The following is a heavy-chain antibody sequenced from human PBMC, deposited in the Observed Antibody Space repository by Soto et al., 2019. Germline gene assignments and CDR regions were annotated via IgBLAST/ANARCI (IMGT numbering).Heavy chain of an antibody. V-gene: IGHV3-33*01. CDR1: GFTFSSFG. D-gene: IGHD6-13*01. J-gene: IGHJ4*02. CDR3: ARDGRAAAGRPADY. CDR2: IWYDGSNE. Sequence: GGSLRLSCAASGFTFSSFGMHWVRQAPGKGLEWVAVIWYDGSNEYYADSVKGRFTISRDNSKNTLYLQMNSLRAEDTAVYYCARDGRAAAGRPADYWGQGTLVTVSS.